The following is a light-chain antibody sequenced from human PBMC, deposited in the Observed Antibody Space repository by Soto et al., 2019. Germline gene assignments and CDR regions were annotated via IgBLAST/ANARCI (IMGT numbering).Light chain of an antibody. CDR1: NSNIGRNP. Sequence: QAVVTQAPSASGTPGQRVTISCSGTNSNIGRNPFNWYQQLPGMAPKLLIYTNNQRPSGVPDRFSGSKSGTSASLAISGLQSEDEAIYYCATCEDSLNGVIFGGGTKLTVL. J-gene: IGLJ2*01. CDR2: TNN. CDR3: ATCEDSLNGVI. V-gene: IGLV1-44*01.